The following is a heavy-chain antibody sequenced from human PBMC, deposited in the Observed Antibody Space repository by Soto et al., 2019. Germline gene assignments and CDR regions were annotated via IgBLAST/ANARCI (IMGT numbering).Heavy chain of an antibody. CDR3: ARGGSSWYDTYYGMDG. CDR2: IYYSGST. D-gene: IGHD6-13*01. CDR1: GGSISSYY. J-gene: IGHJ6*02. V-gene: IGHV4-59*01. Sequence: SETLSLTCTVSGGSISSYYWSWIRQPPGKGLEWIGYIYYSGSTNYNPSLKSRVTISVDTSKNQFSLKLSSVTAADTAVYYCARGGSSWYDTYYGMDGWGQGTTVTVSS.